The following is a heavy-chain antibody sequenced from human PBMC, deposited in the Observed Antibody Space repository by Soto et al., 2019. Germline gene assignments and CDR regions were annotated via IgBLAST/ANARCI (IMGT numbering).Heavy chain of an antibody. CDR1: GGSITSGDYY. V-gene: IGHV4-30-4*01. CDR3: ARVVYTNSKRFLARWFDP. CDR2: IYYSGST. D-gene: IGHD3-3*01. Sequence: PSETLSLTCTVSGGSITSGDYYWSLIRQPPGKGLEWIGYIYYSGSTYYNPSLKSRVTISVDTSKNQFSLKLSSVTAADTAMYHCARVVYTNSKRFLARWFDPWGQGTLVTVSS. J-gene: IGHJ5*02.